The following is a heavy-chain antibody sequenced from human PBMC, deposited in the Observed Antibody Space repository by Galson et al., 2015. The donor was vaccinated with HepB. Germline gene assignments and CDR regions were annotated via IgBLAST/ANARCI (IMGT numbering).Heavy chain of an antibody. J-gene: IGHJ6*02. CDR3: ARSAVPVARGYYYYYGMDV. V-gene: IGHV5-51*01. D-gene: IGHD2-2*01. Sequence: QSGAEVKKPGESLKISCKGSGYRFTNCWIGWVRQMPGKGLEWMGIIYPGDSYTTYSPSFQGQVTISADKSINTAYLQWSSLKTSDTALYYCARSAVPVARGYYYYYGMDVWGQGTTVTVSS. CDR2: IYPGDSYT. CDR1: GYRFTNCW.